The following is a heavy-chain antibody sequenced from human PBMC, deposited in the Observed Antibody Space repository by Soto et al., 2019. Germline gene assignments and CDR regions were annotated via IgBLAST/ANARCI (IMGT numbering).Heavy chain of an antibody. D-gene: IGHD6-13*01. J-gene: IGHJ4*02. CDR1: GLTFSSYS. CDR2: ISGSSSYI. Sequence: PGGSLRLSCAASGLTFSSYSMSWVRQDPGKGLEWVSSISGSSSYIYYADSVRGRFSISRDNAKNSLYLQMNSLRAEDTAVYYCARDLEVYGYSNCDYWGQGTLVTVSS. V-gene: IGHV3-21*01. CDR3: ARDLEVYGYSNCDY.